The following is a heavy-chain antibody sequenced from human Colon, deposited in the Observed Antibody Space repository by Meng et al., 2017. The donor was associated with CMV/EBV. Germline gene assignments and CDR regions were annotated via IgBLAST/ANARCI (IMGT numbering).Heavy chain of an antibody. V-gene: IGHV3-30*02. CDR1: GFSFRHYG. CDR2: ISYETGNE. J-gene: IGHJ6*02. Sequence: GESLKISCEASGFSFRHYGFHWIRQAPGKGLECVAFISYETGNEYHVDSVKGRFTISRDNSKNTLFLQMNNLRPDDTAIYYCARVPAFHASPGILDVWGPCTPFPVSS. D-gene: IGHD3-3*02. CDR3: ARVPAFHASPGILDV.